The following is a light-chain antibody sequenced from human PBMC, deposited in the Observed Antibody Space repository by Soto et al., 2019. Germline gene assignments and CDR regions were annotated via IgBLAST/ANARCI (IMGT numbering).Light chain of an antibody. J-gene: IGKJ2*01. CDR2: AAS. Sequence: DIQLTQSPSFLSASVRDRVTITCRASQGITNSLTWYQQKPGKAPKLLIYAASTLQSGVPSRFSGSGSGTEFTLTISSLQPEDFATYYCQQLNSYPYTFGQGTNLEIK. CDR3: QQLNSYPYT. CDR1: QGITNS. V-gene: IGKV1-9*01.